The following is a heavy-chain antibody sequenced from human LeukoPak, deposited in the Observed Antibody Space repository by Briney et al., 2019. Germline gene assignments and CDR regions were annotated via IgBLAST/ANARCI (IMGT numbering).Heavy chain of an antibody. CDR1: GFAVSSNH. J-gene: IGHJ4*02. CDR2: ISGSGGST. CDR3: AKNRYSNTNYYFDY. V-gene: IGHV3-23*01. D-gene: IGHD4-11*01. Sequence: GGSLRLSCAASGFAVSSNHMNWVRQAPGKGLEWVSAISGSGGSTYYADSVKGRFTISRDNSKNTLYLQMNSLRAEDTAVYYCAKNRYSNTNYYFDYWGQGTLVTVSS.